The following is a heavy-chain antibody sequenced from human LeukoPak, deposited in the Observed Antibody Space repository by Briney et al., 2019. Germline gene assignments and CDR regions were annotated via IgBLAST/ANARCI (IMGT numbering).Heavy chain of an antibody. CDR2: LANDDSIT. D-gene: IGHD2/OR15-2a*01. J-gene: IGHJ6*03. CDR3: AKIKGPTLSTCYMDV. V-gene: IGHV3-48*04. CDR1: GFTFRASS. Sequence: GGSLRLSCEASGFTFRASSVNWVRQAPGKGLEWLAYLANDDSITYYADSVRGRFTFSKDNAKNSVYLQMNSLRADDTAVYYCAKIKGPTLSTCYMDVWGSGTTVTVSS.